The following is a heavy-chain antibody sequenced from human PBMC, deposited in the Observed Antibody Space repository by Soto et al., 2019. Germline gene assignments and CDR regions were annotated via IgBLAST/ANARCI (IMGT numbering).Heavy chain of an antibody. D-gene: IGHD3-3*02. CDR1: CDSIISSDFY. V-gene: IGHV4-39*01. CDR3: ARHSLALRKNNWFDP. CDR2: IFYLVSS. J-gene: IGHJ5*02. Sequence: SETLSLAHTGSCDSIISSDFYWGLVRQPPGKGLEWIVSIFYLVSSYYNPSLKSRVTMSVDTSKNQFSLRLRSVTAADTALYFCARHSLALRKNNWFDPWGQGIMVTSPQ.